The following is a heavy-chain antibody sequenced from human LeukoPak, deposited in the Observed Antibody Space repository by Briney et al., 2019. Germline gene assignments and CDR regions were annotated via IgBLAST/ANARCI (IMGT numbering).Heavy chain of an antibody. CDR2: IRSQAYGGTT. CDR3: TRGPIHLWISSGMDV. CDR1: GFNFGDHA. D-gene: IGHD5-18*01. Sequence: PGGSLRLSCTASGFNFGDHAMSWVRQAPGKGLEWVGFIRSQAYGGTTEYAASVKGRFIISRDDSKSIAYLHMNSLKTEDTALYYCTRGPIHLWISSGMDVWGQGTTVTVSS. J-gene: IGHJ6*02. V-gene: IGHV3-49*04.